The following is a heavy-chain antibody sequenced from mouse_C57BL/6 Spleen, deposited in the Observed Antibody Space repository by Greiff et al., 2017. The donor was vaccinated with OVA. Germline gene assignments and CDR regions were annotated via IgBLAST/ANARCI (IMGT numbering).Heavy chain of an antibody. J-gene: IGHJ2*01. CDR3: ASESVITTVVSSPFDY. CDR1: GYTFTSYG. D-gene: IGHD1-1*01. Sequence: QVQLQQSGAVLARPGASVKLSCKASGYTFTSYGISWVKQRTGQGLEWIGEIYPRSGNTYYNEKFKGKATLTADKSSSTAYMELRSLTSEDSAVSFCASESVITTVVSSPFDYWGQGTTLTVSS. CDR2: IYPRSGNT. V-gene: IGHV1-81*01.